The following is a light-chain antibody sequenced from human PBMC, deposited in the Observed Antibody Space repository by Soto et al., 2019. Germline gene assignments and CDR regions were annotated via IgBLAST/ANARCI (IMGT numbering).Light chain of an antibody. V-gene: IGLV4-60*03. CDR2: LEGSGSY. J-gene: IGLJ3*02. CDR3: ETWDGYSWV. CDR1: SGRSSYI. Sequence: QSVLTQSSSASASLGSSVKLTCTLSSGRSSYIIAWHQQQPGKVPRFLMNLEGSGSYNKGSGIPDRFSGSSSGADRYLTISNLQSEDEADYYCETWDGYSWVFGGGTKVTVL.